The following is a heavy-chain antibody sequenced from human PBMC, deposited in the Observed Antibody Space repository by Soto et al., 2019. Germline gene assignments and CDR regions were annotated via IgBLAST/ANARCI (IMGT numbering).Heavy chain of an antibody. V-gene: IGHV4-31*03. CDR2: IYSSGST. CDR3: VRDYDYDTSRNDAFDI. CDR1: GGSISSGDYH. J-gene: IGHJ3*02. Sequence: QVQLQESGPGLVKPSQTLSLTCTVSGGSISSGDYHWSWIRHHPGKGLEWIGYIYSSGSTYYNPSLRSRVTISADTSKNQFSLRLSSVTAADTAVYYCVRDYDYDTSRNDAFDIWGQGTMVTVSS. D-gene: IGHD3-22*01.